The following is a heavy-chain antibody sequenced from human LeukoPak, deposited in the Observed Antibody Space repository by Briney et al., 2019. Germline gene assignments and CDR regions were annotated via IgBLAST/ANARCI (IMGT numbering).Heavy chain of an antibody. CDR1: DYSISSGFH. V-gene: IGHV4-38-2*02. J-gene: IGHJ2*01. CDR2: IHHSGRT. Sequence: SETLSLTCTVSDYSISSGFHWGWIRQPPGKGLEWIATIHHSGRTYHNPSLKSRVTISVDTSKNQFSLRLRSVTAADTAVYYCARQGGQQWLVDPDWYFDLWGRGTLVTVSS. D-gene: IGHD6-19*01. CDR3: ARQGGQQWLVDPDWYFDL.